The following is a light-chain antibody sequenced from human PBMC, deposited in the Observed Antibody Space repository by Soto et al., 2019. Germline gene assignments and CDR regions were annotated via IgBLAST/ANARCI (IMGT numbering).Light chain of an antibody. V-gene: IGKV3-20*01. CDR1: QSVSSNY. CDR3: QQHGTSEII. J-gene: IGKJ5*01. Sequence: EIMMTQSPATLSVSPGERATLSCRASQSVSSNYLAWYQQKPGQAPRLLIYGASSRATGIPDRFSASGSGTDFTLTISRLEPEDFAVFFCQQHGTSEIIFGQGTRLEIK. CDR2: GAS.